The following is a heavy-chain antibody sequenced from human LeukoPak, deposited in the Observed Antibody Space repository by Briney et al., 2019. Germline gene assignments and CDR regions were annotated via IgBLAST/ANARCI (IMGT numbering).Heavy chain of an antibody. CDR1: GYSISSGYY. V-gene: IGHV3-66*01. D-gene: IGHD1-26*01. CDR3: ARGQLVVGALDY. Sequence: ETLSLTCSVSGYSISSGYYWGWIRQPPGKGLEWVSVIYSGGSTYYADSVKGRFTISRDNSKNTLYLQMNSLRAEDTAVYYCARGQLVVGALDYWGQGTLVTVSS. J-gene: IGHJ4*02. CDR2: IYSGGST.